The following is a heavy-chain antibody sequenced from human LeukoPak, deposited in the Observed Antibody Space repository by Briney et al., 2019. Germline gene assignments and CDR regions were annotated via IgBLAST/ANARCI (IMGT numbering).Heavy chain of an antibody. Sequence: SETLSLTCTVSGGSISSYYWSWIRQPPGKGLEWIGYIYYSGSTNYNPSLKSRVTISVDTSKNQFSLKLSSVTAADTAVYYCARDGGGYSYGYDYYDSSGYFGGFDYWGQGTLVTVSS. CDR2: IYYSGST. D-gene: IGHD3-22*01. V-gene: IGHV4-59*01. CDR3: ARDGGGYSYGYDYYDSSGYFGGFDY. CDR1: GGSISSYY. J-gene: IGHJ4*02.